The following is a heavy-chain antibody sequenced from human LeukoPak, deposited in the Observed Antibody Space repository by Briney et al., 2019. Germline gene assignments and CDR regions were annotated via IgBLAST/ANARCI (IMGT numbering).Heavy chain of an antibody. Sequence: SSETLSLTCNVSGGSISSYYWSWIRQPPGKGLEWIGYIYYSGSTNYNPSLKSRVTISVDTSKNQFSLKLSSVTAADTAVYYCARDHRVIGRFGESCFDYWGQGTLVTVSS. CDR1: GGSISSYY. J-gene: IGHJ4*02. V-gene: IGHV4-59*01. CDR2: IYYSGST. CDR3: ARDHRVIGRFGESCFDY. D-gene: IGHD3-10*01.